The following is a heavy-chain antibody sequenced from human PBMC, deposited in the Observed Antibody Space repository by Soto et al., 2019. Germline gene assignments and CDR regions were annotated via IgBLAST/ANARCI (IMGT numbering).Heavy chain of an antibody. V-gene: IGHV3-13*01. CDR1: GFTFSSYD. CDR2: IGTAGDT. CDR3: ARAEDGYPYGMDV. Sequence: GGSLRLSCAASGFTFSSYDMHWVRQATGKGLEWVSAIGTAGDTYYPGSVKGRFTISRENAKNSLYLQMNSLRAEDTAVYYCARAEDGYPYGMDVWGQGTTVTVSS. J-gene: IGHJ6*02. D-gene: IGHD5-12*01.